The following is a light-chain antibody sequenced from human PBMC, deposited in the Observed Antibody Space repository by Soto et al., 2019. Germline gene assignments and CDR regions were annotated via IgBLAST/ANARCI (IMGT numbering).Light chain of an antibody. J-gene: IGKJ1*01. Sequence: EIVLTQSPGTLSLSPGERATLSCRASQSVSSSYLAWYQQKPGQAPMLLIYGASSRATGIPDTFSGSGSGTDFTLTISSMEPEDFAVYYCQQYGSSCMASTFGQGTNVEIK. CDR1: QSVSSSY. CDR3: QQYGSSCMAST. CDR2: GAS. V-gene: IGKV3-20*01.